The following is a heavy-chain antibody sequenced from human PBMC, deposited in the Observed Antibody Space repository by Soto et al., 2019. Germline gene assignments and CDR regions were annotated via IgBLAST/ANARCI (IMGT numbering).Heavy chain of an antibody. CDR1: GFSLSTSGVG. CDR3: AHTGYLRRIDY. D-gene: IGHD6-13*01. V-gene: IGHV2-5*02. J-gene: IGHJ4*02. Sequence: QITLKESGPTLVKPTQTLTLTCTFSGFSLSTSGVGVGWIRQPPGKALEWLALIYWDDDKRYSPSLKSRLPITKNTSKNPVVLTMTNMGPVDTATYYCAHTGYLRRIDYWGQGTLVTVSS. CDR2: IYWDDDK.